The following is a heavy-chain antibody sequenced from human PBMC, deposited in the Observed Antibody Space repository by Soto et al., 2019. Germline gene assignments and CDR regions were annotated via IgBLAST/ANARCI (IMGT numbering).Heavy chain of an antibody. D-gene: IGHD3-10*01. V-gene: IGHV3-74*01. J-gene: IGHJ5*02. Sequence: QPGGSLRLSCAASGFTFSTYWMRWVRQAPGKGLVWVARIKSDGSSTTYADSVKGRFAISRDNAKNTLYLRMNSLRAEDTAVYYCARDYMLRGRDSNWFDPWGQGTLVTVSS. CDR3: ARDYMLRGRDSNWFDP. CDR1: GFTFSTYW. CDR2: IKSDGSST.